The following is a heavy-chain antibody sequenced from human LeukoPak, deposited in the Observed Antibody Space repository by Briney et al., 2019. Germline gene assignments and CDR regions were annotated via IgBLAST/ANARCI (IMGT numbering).Heavy chain of an antibody. J-gene: IGHJ1*01. V-gene: IGHV1-8*01. Sequence: ASVKVSCKASGYTFTSYDINWVRQATGQGLEWMGWMNPNSGNTGYAQKFQGRVTITADESTSTAYMELSTLRSEDTAVYYCARDPENCSSTSCYVHFQHWGQGTLVTVSS. CDR1: GYTFTSYD. D-gene: IGHD2-2*01. CDR3: ARDPENCSSTSCYVHFQH. CDR2: MNPNSGNT.